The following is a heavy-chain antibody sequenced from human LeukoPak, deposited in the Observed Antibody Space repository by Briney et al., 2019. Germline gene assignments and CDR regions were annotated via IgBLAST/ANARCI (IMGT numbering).Heavy chain of an antibody. Sequence: GSSVKVSCKASGCTFSSYAISWVRQAPGQGLEWMGRIIPILGIANYAQKFQGRVTITADKSTSTAYMELSRLRSEDTAVYYCARGRRSLLSFGWFDPWGQGTLVTVSS. V-gene: IGHV1-69*04. D-gene: IGHD3-10*01. CDR1: GCTFSSYA. CDR2: IIPILGIA. CDR3: ARGRRSLLSFGWFDP. J-gene: IGHJ5*02.